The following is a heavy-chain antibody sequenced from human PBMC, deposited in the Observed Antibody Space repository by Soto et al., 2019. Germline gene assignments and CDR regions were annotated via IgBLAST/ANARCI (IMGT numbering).Heavy chain of an antibody. V-gene: IGHV1-3*01. J-gene: IGHJ3*02. CDR2: INAGNGNT. D-gene: IGHD3-10*01. CDR3: ARESYYYGSGSSVAFDI. Sequence: ASVKVSCKASGYTFTSYAMHWVRQAPGQRLEWMGWINAGNGNTKYSQKFQGRVTITRDTSAGTAYMELSSLRSEDTAVYYCARESYYYGSGSSVAFDIWGQGTMVTVSS. CDR1: GYTFTSYA.